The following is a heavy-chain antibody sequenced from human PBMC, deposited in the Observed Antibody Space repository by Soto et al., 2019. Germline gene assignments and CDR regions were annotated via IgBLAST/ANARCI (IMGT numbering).Heavy chain of an antibody. V-gene: IGHV3-30*03. Sequence: SLRLSCAASGFIFSNYGMHWARQAPCKGLEWVAVISYDGNNKYYADSVKGRVTISRDNSKNTLYLQMTSLSAEDTAVYYCAGASYNWNDDDFYYGMDVWGQGTTVTVSS. D-gene: IGHD1-20*01. CDR1: GFIFSNYG. CDR3: AGASYNWNDDDFYYGMDV. J-gene: IGHJ6*02. CDR2: ISYDGNNK.